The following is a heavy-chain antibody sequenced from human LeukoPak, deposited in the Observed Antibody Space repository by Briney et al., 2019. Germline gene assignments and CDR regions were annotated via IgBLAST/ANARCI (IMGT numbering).Heavy chain of an antibody. J-gene: IGHJ4*02. CDR2: INQDGGEK. Sequence: GGSLRLSCAASGFTFTSQWMTWVRQAPGKGLEWVANINQDGGEKYFLDSVKGRFTISRDNAKNSLYLQMNSLRAEDTAVYYCARDHVTPGLLFDYWGQGTLVTVSS. CDR3: ARDHVTPGLLFDY. D-gene: IGHD2-21*01. V-gene: IGHV3-7*01. CDR1: GFTFTSQW.